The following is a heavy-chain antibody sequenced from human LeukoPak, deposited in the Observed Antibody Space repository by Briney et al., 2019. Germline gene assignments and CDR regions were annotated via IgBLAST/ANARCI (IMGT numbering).Heavy chain of an antibody. CDR2: IYYSGSA. Sequence: SETLSLTCTVSGGSLGSSSYYWGWIRQPPGKGLEWIGSIYYSGSASCNPSLKSRVTISVDTSKNRISLKLTSVTAADTAVYYCARHPGYYYYYMDVWGKGTTVTVSS. CDR3: ARHPGYYYYYMDV. J-gene: IGHJ6*03. CDR1: GGSLGSSSYY. V-gene: IGHV4-39*01.